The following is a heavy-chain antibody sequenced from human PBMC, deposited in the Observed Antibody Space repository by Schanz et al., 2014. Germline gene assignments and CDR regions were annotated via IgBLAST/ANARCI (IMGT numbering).Heavy chain of an antibody. CDR2: IIPILGIA. V-gene: IGHV1-69*02. CDR1: GGTFSSYT. Sequence: QVQLVQSGAEVKKPGSSMKVSCKASGGTFSSYTISWVRQAPGQGLEWMGRIIPILGIANYAQKFQDRVTMTADKATSTAYMELSGLRSEDTAVYYCAGTYCSSTSCYTGYYYMDVWGKGTTVTVSS. CDR3: AGTYCSSTSCYTGYYYMDV. D-gene: IGHD2-2*02. J-gene: IGHJ6*03.